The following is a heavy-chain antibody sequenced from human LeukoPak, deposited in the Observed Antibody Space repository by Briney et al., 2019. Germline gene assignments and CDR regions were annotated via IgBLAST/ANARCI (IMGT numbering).Heavy chain of an antibody. J-gene: IGHJ4*02. CDR2: INPNSGGT. Sequence: ASVKVSCKASGYTFTGYYMHWVRQAPGQGLEWIGWINPNSGGTNYAQKFQGRVTMTRDTSISTAYMELSRLRSDDTAVYCCAREIVGTPWVDYWGQGTLVTVSS. CDR3: AREIVGTPWVDY. V-gene: IGHV1-2*02. CDR1: GYTFTGYY. D-gene: IGHD1-26*01.